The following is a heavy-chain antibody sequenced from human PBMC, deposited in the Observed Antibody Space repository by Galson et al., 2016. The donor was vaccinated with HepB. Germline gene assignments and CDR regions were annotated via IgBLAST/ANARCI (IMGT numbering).Heavy chain of an antibody. CDR3: ARHRIELWSRENYFDP. V-gene: IGHV4-39*01. Sequence: SETLSLTCNVSGDSITWAAFYWGWIRQPPGKGLEWIGSMFYRGKTYYNSSLKTRVTIAVDTSKDQFSLKLSSVTAADTGIYYCARHRIELWSRENYFDPWGQGTLVTVSS. CDR1: GDSITWAAFY. CDR2: MFYRGKT. D-gene: IGHD5-18*01. J-gene: IGHJ5*02.